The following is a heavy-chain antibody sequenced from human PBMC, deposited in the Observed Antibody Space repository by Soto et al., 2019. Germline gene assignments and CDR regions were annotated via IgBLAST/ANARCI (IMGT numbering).Heavy chain of an antibody. J-gene: IGHJ6*02. CDR2: MYTVGST. CDR3: ARDYYLDVMDV. Sequence: EVQLAESGGGLVQPGGSLRLSCAVSGLNVSSNYMNWVRQAPGKGLEWVSIMYTVGSTYYADSVKGRFTISRDNSKNTVYLQMNSLRAEDTAVYYCARDYYLDVMDVWGQGTTVTVS. V-gene: IGHV3-53*01. D-gene: IGHD3-9*01. CDR1: GLNVSSNY.